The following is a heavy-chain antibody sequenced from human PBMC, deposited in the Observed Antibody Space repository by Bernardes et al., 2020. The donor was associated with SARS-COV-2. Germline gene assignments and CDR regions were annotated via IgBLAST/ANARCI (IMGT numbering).Heavy chain of an antibody. CDR2: ISGFGLYI. CDR3: ARDIGGTDWRYGFDV. CDR1: GFTFSSYL. Sequence: GGSLRLSCAASGFTFSSYLFSWFRQAPGKVLEWVSSISGFGLYIYYGDSVRGRFTTSRDNAKKSVFLQMESLRAEDTAVYYCARDIGGTDWRYGFDVWGPGTMVHVAS. D-gene: IGHD3-9*01. V-gene: IGHV3-21*01. J-gene: IGHJ3*01.